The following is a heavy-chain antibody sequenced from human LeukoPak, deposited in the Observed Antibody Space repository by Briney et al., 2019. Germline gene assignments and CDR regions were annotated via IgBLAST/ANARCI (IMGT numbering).Heavy chain of an antibody. CDR2: ISYDGSNK. V-gene: IGHV3-30-3*02. CDR3: AKSSADYYDSSGYSTFDY. D-gene: IGHD3-22*01. J-gene: IGHJ4*02. CDR1: GFTFSSYA. Sequence: GGSLRLSCAASGFTFSSYAMHWVRQAPGKGLEWVAVISYDGSNKYYADSVKGRFTISRDNSKNTLYLQMNSLRAEDTAVYYCAKSSADYYDSSGYSTFDYWGQGTLVTVSS.